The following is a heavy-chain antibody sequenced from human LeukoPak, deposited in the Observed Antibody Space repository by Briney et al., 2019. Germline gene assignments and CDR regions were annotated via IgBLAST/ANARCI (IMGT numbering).Heavy chain of an antibody. D-gene: IGHD2-2*01. CDR3: ARHDGDSGVPAEFDY. J-gene: IGHJ4*02. CDR1: GGSISSSSYC. V-gene: IGHV4-39*01. Sequence: SETLSLTCTVSGGSISSSSYCWGWIRQPPGKGLEWIGTIYYSGSTYYNPSLKSRVTISVDTSKNQFSLKLSSVTAADTAVYYCARHDGDSGVPAEFDYWGQGTLVTVSS. CDR2: IYYSGST.